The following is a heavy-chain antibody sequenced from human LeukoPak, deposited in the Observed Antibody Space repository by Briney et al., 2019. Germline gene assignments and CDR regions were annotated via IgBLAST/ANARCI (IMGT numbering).Heavy chain of an antibody. V-gene: IGHV1-2*02. CDR3: ARESYSSSWPMYYYYMDV. J-gene: IGHJ6*03. CDR1: GYTFTGYY. CDR2: INPNSGGT. D-gene: IGHD6-13*01. Sequence: ASVKVSCKASGYTFTGYYMHWVRQAPGQGLEWMGWINPNSGGTNYAQKFQGRVTMTRDTSISTAYMELSRLRSDDTAVYCCARESYSSSWPMYYYYMDVWGKGTTVTVSS.